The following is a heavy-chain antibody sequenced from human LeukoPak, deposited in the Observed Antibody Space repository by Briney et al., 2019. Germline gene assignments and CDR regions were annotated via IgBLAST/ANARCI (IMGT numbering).Heavy chain of an antibody. CDR2: IYYSGST. V-gene: IGHV4-30-4*01. CDR3: ASGVVLGGLLGAFDI. CDR1: GGSISSGDYY. Sequence: SQTLSLTCTVSGGSISSGDYYWSWIRQPPGKGLEWIGYIYYSGSTYYNPSLKSRVTISVDTSKNQFSLKLSSVTAADTAVYYCASGVVLGGLLGAFDIWGQGTMVTVSS. J-gene: IGHJ3*02. D-gene: IGHD3-3*01.